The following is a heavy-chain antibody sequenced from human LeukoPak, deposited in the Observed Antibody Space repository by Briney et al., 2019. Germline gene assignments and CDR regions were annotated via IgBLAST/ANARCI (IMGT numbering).Heavy chain of an antibody. CDR3: ARGMRRSKPRGLWEGPSTSGSYSAFDM. CDR1: GGSIRDYY. J-gene: IGHJ3*02. V-gene: IGHV4-59*01. D-gene: IGHD3-10*01. CDR2: IYYSGST. Sequence: SETLSLTCTVSGGSIRDYYWSWIRQPPGKGLEWIGDIYYSGSTNYHHSLKSRITISVDTSKNQFSLKLSSVTAADTAVYYCARGMRRSKPRGLWEGPSTSGSYSAFDMWGQGTMVTVSS.